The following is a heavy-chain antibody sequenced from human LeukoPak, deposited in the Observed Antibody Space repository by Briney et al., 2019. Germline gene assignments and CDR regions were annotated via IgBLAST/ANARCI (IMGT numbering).Heavy chain of an antibody. D-gene: IGHD6-13*01. CDR3: AKDTAAAAYYFDY. J-gene: IGHJ4*02. V-gene: IGHV3-23*01. Sequence: GGSLRLSCAAPGFTFSSYAMSWVRQAPGKGLKWVSAISGSGGSTYYADSVKGRFTISRDNSKNTLYLQMNSLRAEDTAVYYCAKDTAAAAYYFDYWGQGTLVTVSS. CDR2: ISGSGGST. CDR1: GFTFSSYA.